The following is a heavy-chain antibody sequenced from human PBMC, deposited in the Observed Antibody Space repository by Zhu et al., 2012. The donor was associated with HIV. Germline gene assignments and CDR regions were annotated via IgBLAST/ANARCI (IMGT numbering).Heavy chain of an antibody. D-gene: IGHD4-17*01. Sequence: EVQLVESGGGLVQPGGSLRLSCAASGFTFSSYWMHWVRQAPGKGLVWVSRINADGSGTDYADSVKGRFTISRDNAKNTLYVQMNSLRAEGSGVYYCARDLYYGALDWGQGNPGHRLL. CDR2: INADGSGT. CDR3: ARDLYYGALD. CDR1: GFTFSSYW. V-gene: IGHV3-74*01. J-gene: IGHJ4*01.